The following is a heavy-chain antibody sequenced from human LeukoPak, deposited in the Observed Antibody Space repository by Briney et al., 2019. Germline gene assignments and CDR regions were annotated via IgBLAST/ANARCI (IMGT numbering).Heavy chain of an antibody. Sequence: PGGSLRLSCSASGFTFSSYTMHWVRQAPGKGLQYVSGINGDGGSISYTESVKGRFTISRDNSKSTLFLQMSSLRVEDTAMYYCVKGGQYSSSSNFDYWGQGTLVTVSS. V-gene: IGHV3-64D*06. CDR2: INGDGGSI. D-gene: IGHD6-6*01. CDR1: GFTFSSYT. CDR3: VKGGQYSSSSNFDY. J-gene: IGHJ4*02.